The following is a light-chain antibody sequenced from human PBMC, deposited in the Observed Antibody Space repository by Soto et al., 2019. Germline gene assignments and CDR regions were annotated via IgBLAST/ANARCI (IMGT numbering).Light chain of an antibody. V-gene: IGKV3-15*01. J-gene: IGKJ1*01. CDR3: QQYNNWPRT. CDR1: PRVSSN. Sequence: EIVMPPSPAPLSVSPGVRAPLSCRARPRVSSNFAWYQQKPGQAPRLLLYGASPRATGIPARVSGSGSGTEVTRTSSSLQSEDFAVYYGQQYNNWPRTFGQGTKVEIK. CDR2: GAS.